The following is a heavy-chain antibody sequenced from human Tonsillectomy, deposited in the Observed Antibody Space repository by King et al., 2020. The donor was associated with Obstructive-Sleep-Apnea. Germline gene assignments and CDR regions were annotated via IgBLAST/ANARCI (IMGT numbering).Heavy chain of an antibody. J-gene: IGHJ4*02. CDR2: SYYSGST. CDR1: GGSISSRSYY. CDR3: ARDLDDYGSGSYYLTFHFDY. Sequence: QLQESGPGLVKPSETLSLTCTVSGGSISSRSYYWGWIRQPPRKGLEWIGCSYYSGSTYYNPSLKSRVTISVDTTKNQFSPKLSSVTAADTAVYYCARDLDDYGSGSYYLTFHFDYWGQGTLVTVSS. V-gene: IGHV4-39*07. D-gene: IGHD3-10*01.